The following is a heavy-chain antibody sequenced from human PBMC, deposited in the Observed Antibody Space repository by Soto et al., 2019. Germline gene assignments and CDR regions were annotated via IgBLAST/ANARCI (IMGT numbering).Heavy chain of an antibody. CDR3: AKTGLNYYDSSGIALDY. V-gene: IGHV3-30*18. D-gene: IGHD3-22*01. CDR2: ISYDGSNK. Sequence: GGSLRLSCAASGFTFSSYGMHWVRQAPGKGLEWVAVISYDGSNKYYADSVKGRFTISRDNSKNTLYLQMNSLRAEDTAVYYCAKTGLNYYDSSGIALDYWGKGTLVAASS. CDR1: GFTFSSYG. J-gene: IGHJ4*02.